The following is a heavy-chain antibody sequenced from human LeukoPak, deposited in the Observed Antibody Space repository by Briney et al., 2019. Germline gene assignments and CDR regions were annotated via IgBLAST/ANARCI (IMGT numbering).Heavy chain of an antibody. V-gene: IGHV4-59*08. J-gene: IGHJ6*03. CDR1: GGSISSYY. D-gene: IGHD3-10*01. CDR3: ASLPGRGYYYMDV. CDR2: IYYSGST. Sequence: SETMSLTCTVSGGSISSYYWSWIRQPPGKGLEWIGYIYYSGSTYYNPSLKSRVTISVDTSKNQFSLKLSSVTAADTAVYYCASLPGRGYYYMDVWGKGTTVTISS.